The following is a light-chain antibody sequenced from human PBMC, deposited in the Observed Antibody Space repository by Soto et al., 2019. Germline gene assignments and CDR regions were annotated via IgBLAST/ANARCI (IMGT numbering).Light chain of an antibody. Sequence: DIQITQSPSTLSASIGDRVTITCRASQSVNNWLAWYQQKPGKAPKLLIFDASTLEVGVPSRFSGSGSGTEFTLTISSLQPDDFATYYCQQQNTFGQGTKVDIK. V-gene: IGKV1-5*01. CDR1: QSVNNW. CDR3: QQQNT. CDR2: DAS. J-gene: IGKJ2*01.